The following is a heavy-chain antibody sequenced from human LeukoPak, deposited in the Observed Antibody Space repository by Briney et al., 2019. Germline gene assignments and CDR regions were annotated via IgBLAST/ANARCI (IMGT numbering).Heavy chain of an antibody. CDR3: ASSIVGKPPALFDY. CDR2: IYYSGST. V-gene: IGHV4-59*08. D-gene: IGHD1-26*01. J-gene: IGHJ4*02. Sequence: PSETLSLTCTVSGGSISSYYWSWIRQPPGKGLEWIGYIYYSGSTNYNPSLKSRVTISVDTSKNQFSLKLSSVTAADTAVYYCASSIVGKPPALFDYWGQGTLVTVSS. CDR1: GGSISSYY.